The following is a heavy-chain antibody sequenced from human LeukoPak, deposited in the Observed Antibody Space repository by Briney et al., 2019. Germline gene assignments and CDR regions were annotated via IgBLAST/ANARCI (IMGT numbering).Heavy chain of an antibody. CDR3: AGSMAGTMAFDP. CDR1: GGSISSSSYY. V-gene: IGHV4-39*01. J-gene: IGHJ5*02. D-gene: IGHD6-19*01. Sequence: SETLSLTCTVSGGSISSSSYYWGWIRQPPGKGLEWIGSIYYSGSTYYNPSLKSRVIISVDTSKNQFSLKLSSVTAADTAVYYCAGSMAGTMAFDPWGQGTLVTVSS. CDR2: IYYSGST.